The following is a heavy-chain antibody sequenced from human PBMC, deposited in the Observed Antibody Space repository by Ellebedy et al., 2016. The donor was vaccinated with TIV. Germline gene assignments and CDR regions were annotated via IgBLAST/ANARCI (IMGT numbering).Heavy chain of an antibody. J-gene: IGHJ4*02. CDR2: INAGNGNT. CDR3: ARASSEGGWYGARYDY. D-gene: IGHD6-19*01. V-gene: IGHV1-3*01. CDR1: GYTFTSYY. Sequence: ASVKVSCKASGYTFTSYYMHWVRQAPGQRLEWMGWINAGNGNTKYSQKFQGRVTITRDTSASTAYMELSSLRSEDTAVYYCARASSEGGWYGARYDYWGQGTLVTVSS.